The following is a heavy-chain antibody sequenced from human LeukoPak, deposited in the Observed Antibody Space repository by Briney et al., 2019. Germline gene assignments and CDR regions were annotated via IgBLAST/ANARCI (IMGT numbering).Heavy chain of an antibody. D-gene: IGHD3-22*01. CDR1: GYTFTGYY. Sequence: ASVKVSCKASGYTFTGYYMHWVRQAPGQGLEWMGWINPNSGGTNYAQKLQGRVTMTTDTSTSTAYVELRSLRSEDTAMYYCARDRTHYYESSGYYSRWEYWGQGTLVTVSS. J-gene: IGHJ4*02. CDR3: ARDRTHYYESSGYYSRWEY. CDR2: INPNSGGT. V-gene: IGHV1-2*02.